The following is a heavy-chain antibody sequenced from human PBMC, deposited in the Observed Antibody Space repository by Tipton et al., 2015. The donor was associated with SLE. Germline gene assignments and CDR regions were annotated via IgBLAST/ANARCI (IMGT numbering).Heavy chain of an antibody. CDR2: ISGSGSTI. CDR1: GFTFSSYE. D-gene: IGHD3-3*01. CDR3: ARDVYGYWSDYNQGFDY. V-gene: IGHV3-48*03. Sequence: GSLRLSCAASGFTFSSYEMNWVRQAPGKGLEWVSYISGSGSTIFYADSVKDRFTISRDNTKNLVYLQMKSLRADDTAVYYCARDVYGYWSDYNQGFDYWGQGTLVTVSS. J-gene: IGHJ4*02.